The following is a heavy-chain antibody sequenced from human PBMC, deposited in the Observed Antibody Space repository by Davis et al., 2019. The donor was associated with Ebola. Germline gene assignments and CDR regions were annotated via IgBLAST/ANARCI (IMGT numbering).Heavy chain of an antibody. Sequence: SETLSLTCTVSGGSISSGGYYWSWIRQHPGKGLEWIGYIYYSGSTYYNPSLKSRVTISVDTSKNQFSLKLSSVTAADTAVYYCARGPSIANFDYWGQGTLVTVSS. D-gene: IGHD2/OR15-2a*01. CDR1: GGSISSGGYY. V-gene: IGHV4-31*03. CDR3: ARGPSIANFDY. CDR2: IYYSGST. J-gene: IGHJ4*02.